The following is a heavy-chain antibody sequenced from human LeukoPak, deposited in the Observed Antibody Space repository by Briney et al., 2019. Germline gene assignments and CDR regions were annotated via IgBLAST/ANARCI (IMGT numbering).Heavy chain of an antibody. CDR1: GGSISSSSYY. CDR2: IYYSGST. D-gene: IGHD4-17*01. J-gene: IGHJ4*02. V-gene: IGHV4-39*07. CDR3: AKENTKTPFRPGEATVTKGYFDY. Sequence: PSETLSLTCTVSGGSISSSSYYWGWIRQPPGKGLEWIGSIYYSGSTYYNPSLKSRVTISIDTSKNQFSLKLSSVTAADTAVYYCAKENTKTPFRPGEATVTKGYFDYWGQGILVTVSA.